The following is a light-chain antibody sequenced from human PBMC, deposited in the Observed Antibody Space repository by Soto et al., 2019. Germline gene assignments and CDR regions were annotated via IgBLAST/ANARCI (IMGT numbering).Light chain of an antibody. Sequence: QSALTQPASVSGSPGQSITISYTGTSSDVGGYNFVSWYQQHPGKAPKLMIYDVSNRPSGVSNRFSGSKSGNTASLTISGLQAEDEADYYCNSYTNSNTFVFGAGTKLTVL. CDR2: DVS. CDR3: NSYTNSNTFV. CDR1: SSDVGGYNF. V-gene: IGLV2-14*01. J-gene: IGLJ1*01.